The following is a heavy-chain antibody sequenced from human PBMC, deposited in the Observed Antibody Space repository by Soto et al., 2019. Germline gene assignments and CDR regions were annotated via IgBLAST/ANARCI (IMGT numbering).Heavy chain of an antibody. CDR3: VKDHISAVAGFDY. CDR1: GFTFSSYA. CDR2: ISSNGGST. J-gene: IGHJ4*02. V-gene: IGHV3-64D*08. D-gene: IGHD6-19*01. Sequence: PGGSLRLSCSASGFTFSSYAMHWVRQAPGKGLEYVSAISSNGGSTYYADSVKGRFTISRDNSKNTLYLQMSSLRAEDTAVYYCVKDHISAVAGFDYWGQGTLVTVSS.